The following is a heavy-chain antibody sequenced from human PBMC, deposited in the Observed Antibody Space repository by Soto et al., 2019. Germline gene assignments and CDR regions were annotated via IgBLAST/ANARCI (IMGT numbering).Heavy chain of an antibody. CDR1: GGSVSSSNHY. Sequence: SETLSLTCTVSGGSVSSSNHYWGWIRQPPGKGLEWVGNIYYSGSPFYNPSLKSRVTIYVDTSKNKFSLKLSSVTAADTAVYYCARLYDFWIGYYGFDYWVQGTLVTVSS. CDR2: IYYSGSP. V-gene: IGHV4-39*01. CDR3: ARLYDFWIGYYGFDY. J-gene: IGHJ4*02. D-gene: IGHD3-3*01.